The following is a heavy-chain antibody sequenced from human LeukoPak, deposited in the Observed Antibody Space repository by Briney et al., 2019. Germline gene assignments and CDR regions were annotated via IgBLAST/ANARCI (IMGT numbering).Heavy chain of an antibody. D-gene: IGHD6-6*01. J-gene: IGHJ4*02. V-gene: IGHV1-2*02. CDR1: GYTFTGYY. CDR2: INPNSGGT. Sequence: GASVKVSCKASGYTFTGYYMHWVRQAPGQGLEWMGWINPNSGGTNYAQKFQGRVTMTRDTSISTAYMELSRLRADDTAVYYCAREAIAARRRGFDYWGQGTLVTVSS. CDR3: AREAIAARRRGFDY.